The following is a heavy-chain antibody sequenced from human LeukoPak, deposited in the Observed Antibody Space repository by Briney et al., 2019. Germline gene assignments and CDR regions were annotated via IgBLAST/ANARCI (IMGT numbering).Heavy chain of an antibody. J-gene: IGHJ2*01. V-gene: IGHV4-61*08. Sequence: NPSETLSLTCTVSGGSISSGDYYWSWIRQPPGKGLEWIGYIYYSGSTNYNPSLKSRVTISVDTSKNQFSLKLSSVTAADTAVYYCARHGVSRRIQRNYQPHNWYFDLWGRGTLVTVSS. CDR2: IYYSGST. D-gene: IGHD1-7*01. CDR1: GGSISSGDYY. CDR3: ARHGVSRRIQRNYQPHNWYFDL.